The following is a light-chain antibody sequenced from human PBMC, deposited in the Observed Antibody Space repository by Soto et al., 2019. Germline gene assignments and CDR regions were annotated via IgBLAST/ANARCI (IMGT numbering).Light chain of an antibody. CDR1: QGIIDY. J-gene: IGKJ1*01. CDR3: QKYDSAPQT. V-gene: IGKV1-27*01. Sequence: DIQMTQSPSSLSASVGDRVTITCRASQGIIDYLAWYQQKPGKPPKLLIYGASTLQSGVPSRFSGSGAGTEFSLTISSLQPEDVATYYCQKYDSAPQTFGPGTKVEIK. CDR2: GAS.